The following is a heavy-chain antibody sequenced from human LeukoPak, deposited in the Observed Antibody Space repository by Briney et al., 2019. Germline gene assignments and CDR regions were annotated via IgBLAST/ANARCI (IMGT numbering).Heavy chain of an antibody. D-gene: IGHD5-18*01. CDR3: ARGPRGYSYGQNDY. CDR2: INHSGST. Sequence: SETLSLTCAVYGGSFSGYYWSWIRQPPGKGLEWIGEINHSGSTNYNPSLKSRVTISVDTSKNQFSLKLSSVTAADTAVYYCARGPRGYSYGQNDYWGQRTLVTVSS. V-gene: IGHV4-34*01. J-gene: IGHJ4*02. CDR1: GGSFSGYY.